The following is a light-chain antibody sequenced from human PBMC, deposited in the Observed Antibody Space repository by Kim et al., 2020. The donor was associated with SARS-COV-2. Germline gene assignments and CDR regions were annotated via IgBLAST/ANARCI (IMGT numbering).Light chain of an antibody. CDR2: GKN. CDR3: NSRDSSGNHWV. V-gene: IGLV3-19*01. CDR1: SLRSYC. J-gene: IGLJ3*02. Sequence: SSELTQDPAVSVALGQTVRITCQGDSLRSYCADWYQQKPGQAPVVVIYGKNNRPSGIPDRFSGSSSGNTASLTITGAQAEDEADYYCNSRDSSGNHWVFGGGTKLTVL.